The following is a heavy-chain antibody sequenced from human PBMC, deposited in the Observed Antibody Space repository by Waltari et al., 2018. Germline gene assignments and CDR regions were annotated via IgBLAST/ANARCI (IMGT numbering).Heavy chain of an antibody. V-gene: IGHV4-39*01. CDR3: ARLTGYGDYAGFDY. D-gene: IGHD4-17*01. Sequence: QLQLQESGPGLVKPSETLSLTCTVSGGSINSSSYYWAWIRQPPGKGLEWIGSIYYSGSTYYNPSLKSRVTVSVDASKNQFSLKLSSVTAADTAVYYCARLTGYGDYAGFDYWGQGTLVTVSS. CDR1: GGSINSSSYY. J-gene: IGHJ4*02. CDR2: IYYSGST.